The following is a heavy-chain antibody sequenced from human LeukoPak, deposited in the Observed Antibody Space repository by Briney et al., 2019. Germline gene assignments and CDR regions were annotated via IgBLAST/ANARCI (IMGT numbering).Heavy chain of an antibody. V-gene: IGHV4-59*12. CDR2: IYYSGST. CDR3: ARDPDLRGEGLGFEPF. CDR1: GGSISSYY. J-gene: IGHJ4*02. D-gene: IGHD6-19*01. Sequence: SETLSLTCTVSGGSISSYYWSWIRQPPGKGLEWIGYIYYSGSTNYNPSLKSRVTISVDTSKNQFSLKLSSVTAADTAVYYCARDPDLRGEGLGFEPFCGQGSQVTVSS.